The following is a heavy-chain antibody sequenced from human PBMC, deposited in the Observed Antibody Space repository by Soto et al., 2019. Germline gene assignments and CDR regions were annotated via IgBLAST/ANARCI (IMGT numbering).Heavy chain of an antibody. CDR3: ARVSTVTTGVYYGMDV. Sequence: PSETLSLTCTVSGGSISSGGYYRSWIRQHPGKGLEWIGYIYYSGSTYYNPSLKSRVTISVDTSKNQFSLKLSSVTAADTAVYYCARVSTVTTGVYYGMDVWGQGTTVTVSS. CDR2: IYYSGST. CDR1: GGSISSGGYY. D-gene: IGHD4-17*01. V-gene: IGHV4-31*03. J-gene: IGHJ6*02.